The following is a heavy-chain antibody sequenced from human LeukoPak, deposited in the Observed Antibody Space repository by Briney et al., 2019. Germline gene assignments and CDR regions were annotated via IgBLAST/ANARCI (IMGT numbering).Heavy chain of an antibody. CDR3: ARHMYYYYMDV. CDR1: GGSISSYY. V-gene: IGHV4-4*09. Sequence: SETLSLTCTVSGGSISSYYWRWIRQPPGKGLEWIGYIYTSGSTNYNPSLKSRVTISVDTSKNQFSLKLSSVTAADTAVYYCARHMYYYYMDVWGKGTTVTVSS. CDR2: IYTSGST. J-gene: IGHJ6*03.